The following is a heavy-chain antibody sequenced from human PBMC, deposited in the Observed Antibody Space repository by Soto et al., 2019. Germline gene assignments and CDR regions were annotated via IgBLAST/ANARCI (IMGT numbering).Heavy chain of an antibody. CDR3: AKDQGSGWTEYGMDV. Sequence: QVQLVESGGGVVQPGRSLRLSCAASGFTFSSYGMHWVRQAPGKGLEWVAVISYDGSNKYYADSVKGRFTISRDNSKNTLYLQMNSLRAEDTAVYYCAKDQGSGWTEYGMDVWGQGTTVTVSS. V-gene: IGHV3-30*18. CDR1: GFTFSSYG. J-gene: IGHJ6*02. D-gene: IGHD6-19*01. CDR2: ISYDGSNK.